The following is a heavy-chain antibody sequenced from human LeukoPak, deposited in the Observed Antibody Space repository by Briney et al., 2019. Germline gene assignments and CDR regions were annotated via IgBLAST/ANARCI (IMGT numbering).Heavy chain of an antibody. V-gene: IGHV1-3*01. CDR3: ARESAETIFGVVTVYYYYGMDV. CDR2: INAGNGNT. Sequence: GASVKVSCKASGYTFTSYAMHWVRQAPGQRLEWMGWINAGNGNTKYSQKFQGRVTITRDTSASTAYMELSSLTSEDTAVYYCARESAETIFGVVTVYYYYGMDVWGQGTTVTVSS. D-gene: IGHD3-3*01. J-gene: IGHJ6*02. CDR1: GYTFTSYA.